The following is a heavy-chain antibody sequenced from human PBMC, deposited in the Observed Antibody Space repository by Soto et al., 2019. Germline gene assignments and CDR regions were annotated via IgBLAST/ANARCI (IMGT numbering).Heavy chain of an antibody. CDR2: IFSNDEK. CDR1: GFSLSNARMG. Sequence: QVTLKESGPVLVKPTETLTLTCTVSGFSLSNARMGVSWIRQPPGKALEWLAHIFSNDEKSYSTSLKSRLTIXXDXSXIQVVLTMTNMDPVDTATYYCARRVYHYGSGRPFDSWGQGPLVTVSS. V-gene: IGHV2-26*01. CDR3: ARRVYHYGSGRPFDS. J-gene: IGHJ4*02. D-gene: IGHD3-10*01.